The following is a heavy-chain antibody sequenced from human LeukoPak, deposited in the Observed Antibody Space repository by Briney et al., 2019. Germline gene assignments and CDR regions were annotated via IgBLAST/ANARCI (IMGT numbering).Heavy chain of an antibody. V-gene: IGHV3-7*01. CDR3: ASTTYFAFWSGSDY. D-gene: IGHD3-3*01. Sequence: GGSLRLSCAASGFTFSSYWMSWVRQAPGKGLEWVANIKQDGSEKYYVDSVKGRFTISRDNAKNSLYLQVNSLRAEDTAVYYCASTTYFAFWSGSDYWGQGTLVTVST. CDR2: IKQDGSEK. J-gene: IGHJ4*02. CDR1: GFTFSSYW.